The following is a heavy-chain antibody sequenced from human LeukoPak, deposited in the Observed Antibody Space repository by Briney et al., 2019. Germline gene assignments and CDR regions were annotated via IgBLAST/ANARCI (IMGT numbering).Heavy chain of an antibody. J-gene: IGHJ4*02. CDR1: GYSFTSQD. Sequence: ASVKVSCKTSGYSFTSQDMHWVRQAPGQSLEWMGCINPDNGDTQYSQESQGRVTITRDTSATTAYMELSSLRSDDMAVYYCTLYNYWGQGTLVTVSS. D-gene: IGHD2-2*02. V-gene: IGHV1-3*03. CDR3: TLYNY. CDR2: INPDNGDT.